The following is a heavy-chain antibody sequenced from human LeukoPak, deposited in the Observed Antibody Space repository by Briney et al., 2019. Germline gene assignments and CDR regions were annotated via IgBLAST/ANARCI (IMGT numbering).Heavy chain of an antibody. CDR3: VAAPGIHSFYS. CDR2: ICDDGNCK. Sequence: GGSLRLSCAASGFTLSSYGLHWVRQAPGKGLEWAAVICDDGNCKYYADSVKGRFTISRDNSNNTLSLQMNSLRAEDTALYYCVAAPGIHSFYSWGDGDLVTVSS. CDR1: GFTLSSYG. J-gene: IGHJ4*01. D-gene: IGHD6-13*01. V-gene: IGHV3-33*01.